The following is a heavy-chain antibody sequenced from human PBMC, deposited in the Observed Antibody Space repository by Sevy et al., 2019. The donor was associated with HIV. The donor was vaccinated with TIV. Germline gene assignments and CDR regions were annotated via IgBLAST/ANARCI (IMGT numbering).Heavy chain of an antibody. J-gene: IGHJ4*02. CDR3: ASGPPKKDYYDSSGYYPPGY. CDR1: GGTFSSYA. D-gene: IGHD3-22*01. CDR2: IIPIFGTA. V-gene: IGHV1-69*13. Sequence: ASVKVSCKASGGTFSSYAISWVRQAPGQGLEWMGGIIPIFGTANYAQKFQGRVTITADESTSTAYMELSSPRSEDTAVYYCASGPPKKDYYDSSGYYPPGYWGQGTLVTVSS.